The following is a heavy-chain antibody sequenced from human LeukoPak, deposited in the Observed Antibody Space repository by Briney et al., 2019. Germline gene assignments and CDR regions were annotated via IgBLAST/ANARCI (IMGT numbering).Heavy chain of an antibody. CDR3: ARMELSSISSGVDY. Sequence: ASVKVSCKASGYTFTDYYMHWVRQAPGQGLEWMGWINPNSGGTNYAQKFQGRVTMTRDTSISTAYMELSRLGSDDTAVYYCARMELSSISSGVDYWGQGTLVTASS. CDR1: GYTFTDYY. V-gene: IGHV1-2*02. CDR2: INPNSGGT. D-gene: IGHD6-6*01. J-gene: IGHJ4*02.